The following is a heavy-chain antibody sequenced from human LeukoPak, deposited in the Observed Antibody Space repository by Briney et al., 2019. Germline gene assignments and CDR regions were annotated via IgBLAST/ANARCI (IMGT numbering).Heavy chain of an antibody. CDR3: ARVFSVVTHNFDY. D-gene: IGHD2-15*01. Sequence: GGSLRLSCAASGFTFNSYAMSWVRQAPGKGLEWVSAISGSGGSTYYADSVKGRFTISRDNSKNTLYLQMNSLRAEDTAVYYCARVFSVVTHNFDYWGQGTLVTVSS. CDR2: ISGSGGST. CDR1: GFTFNSYA. V-gene: IGHV3-23*01. J-gene: IGHJ4*02.